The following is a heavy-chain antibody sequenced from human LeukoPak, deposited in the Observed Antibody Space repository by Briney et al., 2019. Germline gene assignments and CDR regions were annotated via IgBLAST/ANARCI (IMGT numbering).Heavy chain of an antibody. J-gene: IGHJ4*02. CDR1: GGSISSYY. CDR2: IYYSGSP. V-gene: IGHV4-59*01. Sequence: SETLSLTCTVSGGSISSYYWSWIRQPPGKGLEWVGYIYYSGSPNYNPSLKSRVTISVDTSKNQFSLKLGSVTAADTAVYYCARGSLDYWGQGTLVTVSS. CDR3: ARGSLDY.